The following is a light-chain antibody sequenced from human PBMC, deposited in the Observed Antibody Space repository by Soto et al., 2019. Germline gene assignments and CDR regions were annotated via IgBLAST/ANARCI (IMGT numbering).Light chain of an antibody. CDR1: QSVTKY. Sequence: EIWLTQSPATLSLSPGESAALSCRASQSVTKYLVWYQQKPGQAPRLLISDASYRATGIPARFSGSGSGTDFTLTISSLEPEDFALYYCQQRSNWPITFGQGTRLEIK. CDR2: DAS. CDR3: QQRSNWPIT. J-gene: IGKJ5*01. V-gene: IGKV3-11*01.